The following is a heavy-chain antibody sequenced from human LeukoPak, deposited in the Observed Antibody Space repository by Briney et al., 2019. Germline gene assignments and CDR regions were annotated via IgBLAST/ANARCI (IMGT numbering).Heavy chain of an antibody. V-gene: IGHV1-8*02. D-gene: IGHD5-12*01. J-gene: IGHJ6*02. CDR2: MNPNSGNT. CDR3: ARVYGGYYYYYYGMDV. CDR1: GCTFTGYY. Sequence: ASVKVSCKASGCTFTGYYMHWVRQATGQGLEWMGWMNPNSGNTGYAQKFQGRVTMTRNTSISTAYMELSSLRSEDTAVYYCARVYGGYYYYYYGMDVWGQGTTVTVSS.